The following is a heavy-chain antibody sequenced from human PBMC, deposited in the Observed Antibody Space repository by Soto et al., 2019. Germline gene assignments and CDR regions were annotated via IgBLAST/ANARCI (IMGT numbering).Heavy chain of an antibody. V-gene: IGHV4-39*01. Sequence: LTCSVSGGSIKNTNYHWGWIRQPPGKGLEWIGTLYYRGATDYNPSLKTRVTISVDTSKNLLSLNLSSVTAADTDVYYCFGVMAANLDSWGQGTPVTVSS. D-gene: IGHD2-21*02. J-gene: IGHJ5*01. CDR1: GGSIKNTNYH. CDR2: LYYRGAT. CDR3: FGVMAANLDS.